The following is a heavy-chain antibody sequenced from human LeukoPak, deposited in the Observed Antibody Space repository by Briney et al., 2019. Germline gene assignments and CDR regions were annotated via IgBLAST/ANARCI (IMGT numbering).Heavy chain of an antibody. J-gene: IGHJ6*02. CDR3: ARVGQWLDLHYYYYGMDV. CDR2: INHSGST. V-gene: IGHV4-34*01. D-gene: IGHD6-19*01. Sequence: PSETLSLTCAVYGGSFSGYYWSWIRQPPGKGLEWIGEINHSGSTNYNPSLKSRGTISVDTSKNQFSLKLSSVTAADTAVYYCARVGQWLDLHYYYYGMDVWGQGTTVTVSS. CDR1: GGSFSGYY.